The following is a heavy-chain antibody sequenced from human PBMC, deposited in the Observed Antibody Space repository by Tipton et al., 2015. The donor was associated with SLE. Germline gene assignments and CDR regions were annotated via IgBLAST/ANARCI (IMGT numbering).Heavy chain of an antibody. V-gene: IGHV4-4*08. CDR3: ARPRTVVTPGGSDWYFDL. CDR1: GGSISSYY. CDR2: IYTSGST. Sequence: TLSLTCTVSGGSISSYYWSWIRQPPGKGLEWIGYIYTSGSTNYNPPLKSRVTISVDTSKNQFSLKLSSVTAADTAVYYCARPRTVVTPGGSDWYFDLWGRGTLVTVSS. J-gene: IGHJ2*01. D-gene: IGHD4-23*01.